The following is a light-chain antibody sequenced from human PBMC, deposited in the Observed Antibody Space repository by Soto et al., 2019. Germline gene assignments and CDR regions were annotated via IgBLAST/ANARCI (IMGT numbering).Light chain of an antibody. Sequence: DIQMTQSPSSLSASVGDRVTITCQASQDISNYLNWYQQKPGKAPKLLIYDASNLETGVPSRFSESGSGTDVTFTISSLQPEDIATYYCQKYDNLPRGGGSITFGQGTRLEIK. CDR3: QKYDNLPRGGGSIT. V-gene: IGKV1-33*01. J-gene: IGKJ5*01. CDR1: QDISNY. CDR2: DAS.